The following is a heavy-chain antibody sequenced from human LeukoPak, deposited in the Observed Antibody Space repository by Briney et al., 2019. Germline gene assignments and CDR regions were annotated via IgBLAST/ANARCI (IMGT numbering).Heavy chain of an antibody. Sequence: ASVKVSCKASGYTFTSYGISWVRQAPGQGLEWMGWISAYNGNTNYAQKLQGRVTMTTDTSTSTAYVELRSLRSDDTAVYYCARDRPFHYYDSSGYYYWFDPWGQGTLVTVSS. CDR2: ISAYNGNT. CDR1: GYTFTSYG. J-gene: IGHJ5*02. D-gene: IGHD3-22*01. V-gene: IGHV1-18*01. CDR3: ARDRPFHYYDSSGYYYWFDP.